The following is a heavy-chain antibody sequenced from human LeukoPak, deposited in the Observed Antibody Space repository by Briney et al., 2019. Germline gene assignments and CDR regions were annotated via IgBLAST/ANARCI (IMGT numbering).Heavy chain of an antibody. CDR3: ARHWLTDPFDI. CDR2: ICCSGST. Sequence: SETLSLTCTVSGGSISNCYWSWIRQPPGKGLEWIGYICCSGSTNYNPSLKSRVTISVDTSKNQFSLKLSSVTAADTAVYYCARHWLTDPFDIWGQGTMVTVSS. J-gene: IGHJ3*02. D-gene: IGHD6-19*01. CDR1: GGSISNCY. V-gene: IGHV4-59*08.